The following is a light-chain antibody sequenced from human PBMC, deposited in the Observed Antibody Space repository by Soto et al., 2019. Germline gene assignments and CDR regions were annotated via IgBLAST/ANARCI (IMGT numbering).Light chain of an antibody. CDR2: GAS. CDR3: QQYNNWPPT. Sequence: EIVLTQSPATLSLSPGERATLSCRASQSVSSTYLIWYQQKPGQAPRLLIYGASTRATGIPARFSGSGSGTEFTLTISSLQSEDFAVYYCQQYNNWPPTFGQGTKVDI. J-gene: IGKJ1*01. CDR1: QSVSSTY. V-gene: IGKV3-15*01.